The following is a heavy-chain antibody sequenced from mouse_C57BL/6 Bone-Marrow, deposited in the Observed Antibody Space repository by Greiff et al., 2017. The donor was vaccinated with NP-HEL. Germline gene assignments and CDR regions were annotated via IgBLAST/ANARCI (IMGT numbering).Heavy chain of an antibody. D-gene: IGHD3-3*01. J-gene: IGHJ4*01. CDR1: GFSLTSYG. Sequence: QVQLKESGPGLVQPSQSLSITCTVSGFSLTSYGVHWVRQSPGKGLEWLGVIWSGGSTDYNAAFISRLSISKDNSKSQVFFKMNSQQADDTAIYYCARKALGGIYAMDYWGQGTSVTVSS. CDR3: ARKALGGIYAMDY. CDR2: IWSGGST. V-gene: IGHV2-2*01.